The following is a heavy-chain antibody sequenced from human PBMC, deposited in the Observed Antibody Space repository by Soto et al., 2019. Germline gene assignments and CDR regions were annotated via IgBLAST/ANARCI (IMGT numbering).Heavy chain of an antibody. CDR1: GYTFTNYS. CDR2: INSDNGKT. D-gene: IGHD2-2*01. J-gene: IGHJ5*02. V-gene: IGHV1-3*01. CDR3: ARAGNCTSTTCFSGWLDP. Sequence: QVQLVQSGAEVKKPGASVKVSCKASGYTFTNYSMHWVRQAPGQRLEWMGWINSDNGKTRESQRFQDRVTLTRDTSANTVYMELSSLSYEDTAVYYCARAGNCTSTTCFSGWLDPWGQGTLVTVSS.